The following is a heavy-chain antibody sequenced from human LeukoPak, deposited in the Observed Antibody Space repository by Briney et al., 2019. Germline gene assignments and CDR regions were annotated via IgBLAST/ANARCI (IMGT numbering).Heavy chain of an antibody. Sequence: SETLSLTCTVSGGSISSYYWSWIRQPAGRGLEWIGRIHTSGSTNYNPSLKSRVTMSGDTSKNQFSLKLSSVTAADTAVYYCARRSGYEDWFDPWGQGTLVTVSS. CDR3: ARRSGYEDWFDP. CDR2: IHTSGST. J-gene: IGHJ5*02. CDR1: GGSISSYY. V-gene: IGHV4-4*07. D-gene: IGHD5-12*01.